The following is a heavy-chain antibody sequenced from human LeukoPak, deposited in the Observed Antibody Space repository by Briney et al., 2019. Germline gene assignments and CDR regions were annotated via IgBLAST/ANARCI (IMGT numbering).Heavy chain of an antibody. J-gene: IGHJ4*02. V-gene: IGHV1-46*01. CDR1: GYTFTSNY. CDR2: INPSGGST. Sequence: ASVKVSCTASGYTFTSNYMHWVRQAPGQGLEWMGIINPSGGSTSSAQKFQGRVTMTRDTSTSTVYMELSSLRSEDTAVYYCARDFMGSGTPHYWGQGTLVTVSS. D-gene: IGHD3-10*01. CDR3: ARDFMGSGTPHY.